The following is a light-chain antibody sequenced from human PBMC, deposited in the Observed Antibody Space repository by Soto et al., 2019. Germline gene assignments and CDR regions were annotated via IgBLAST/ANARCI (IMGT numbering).Light chain of an antibody. CDR2: DAS. CDR1: QSISSW. V-gene: IGKV1-5*01. J-gene: IGKJ4*01. Sequence: DIQMTQSPSTLSASVGDRVTITCRASQSISSWLAWYQQKPGKAPKLLIYDASSWESGVPSRFSGSGSGTEFTLTSSSLQHDDFATYYCQQYNRYPLTFGGGTKVEIK. CDR3: QQYNRYPLT.